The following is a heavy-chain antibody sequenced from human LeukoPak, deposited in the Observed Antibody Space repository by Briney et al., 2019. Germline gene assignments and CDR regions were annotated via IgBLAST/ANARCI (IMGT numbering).Heavy chain of an antibody. J-gene: IGHJ5*02. V-gene: IGHV1-46*01. CDR2: ISPSGGST. CDR3: ARDNSVRDEAWWFNP. CDR1: GYTFTSYG. Sequence: GASVKVSCKASGYTFTSYGISWVRQATGQGPEWTGVISPSGGSTTYAQKFQGRVTLTRDMSTSTDYLELSSLRSEDTAVYYCARDNSVRDEAWWFNPWGQGTLVTVSS. D-gene: IGHD5-24*01.